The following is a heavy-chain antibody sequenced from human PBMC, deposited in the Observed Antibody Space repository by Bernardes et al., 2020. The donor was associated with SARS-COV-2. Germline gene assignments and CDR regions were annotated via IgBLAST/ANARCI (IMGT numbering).Heavy chain of an antibody. J-gene: IGHJ3*02. Sequence: SLTCTVSGGSISSGSYYWSWIRQPAGKGLEWIGRIYTSGSTNYNPSLKSRVTISVDTSKNQFSLKLSSVTAADTAVYYCARSDLRYFDWSYAFDIWGQGTMVTVSS. CDR3: ARSDLRYFDWSYAFDI. CDR2: IYTSGST. V-gene: IGHV4-61*02. D-gene: IGHD3-9*01. CDR1: GGSISSGSYY.